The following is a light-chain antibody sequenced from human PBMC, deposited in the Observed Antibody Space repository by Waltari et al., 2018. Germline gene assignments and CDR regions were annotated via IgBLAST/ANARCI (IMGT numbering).Light chain of an antibody. CDR2: DVF. CDR3: CSYAGTYTYV. J-gene: IGLJ1*01. Sequence: QSALTQPRSVSGSPGQSLTIPCTGTSSDVGAYNYVSWYQRHPDKAPQLIIYDVFKRPSGIPDRFSVSKSGNTASLTISGLQAEDEADYYCCSYAGTYTYVFGSGTQVAVL. V-gene: IGLV2-11*01. CDR1: SSDVGAYNY.